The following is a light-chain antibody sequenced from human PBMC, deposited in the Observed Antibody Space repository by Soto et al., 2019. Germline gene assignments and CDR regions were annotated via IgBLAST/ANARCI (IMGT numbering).Light chain of an antibody. CDR2: DAS. J-gene: IGKJ1*01. CDR1: QSINNW. Sequence: GDRVTITCRASQSINNWLXXYXXKXGXXXNXXXYDASTLKSGVSSRFSGSGDGTEFTLTIDSLQPDDFATYYCQQYDNYSWTFGQGNKVDIK. CDR3: QQYDNYSWT. V-gene: IGKV1-5*01.